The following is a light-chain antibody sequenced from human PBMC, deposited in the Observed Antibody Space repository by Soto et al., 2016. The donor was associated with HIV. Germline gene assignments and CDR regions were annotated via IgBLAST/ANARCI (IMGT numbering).Light chain of an antibody. J-gene: IGKJ1*01. V-gene: IGKV1-12*02. CDR2: GAS. CDR1: QDISSW. Sequence: DIQMTQSPSSVSASVGDRITITCRASQDISSWLAWYQQKPGKAPKLLIYGASTLHTGVPSRFSGSGSGTDFTLTISCLQSEDFATYYCQQYYRYPWTFGQGTKVEVK. CDR3: QQYYRYPWT.